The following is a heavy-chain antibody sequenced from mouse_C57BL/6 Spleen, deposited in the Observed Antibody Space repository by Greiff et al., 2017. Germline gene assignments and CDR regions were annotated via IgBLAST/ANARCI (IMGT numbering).Heavy chain of an antibody. CDR1: GFTFSSYA. D-gene: IGHD4-1*01. Sequence: EVMLVESGEGLVKPGGSLKLSCAASGFTFSSYAMSWVRQTPEKRLEWVAYISSGGDYIYYADTVKGRFTISRDNARNTLYLQMSSLKSEDTAMYYCTREGDLTGTSYFDYWGQGTTLTVSS. CDR3: TREGDLTGTSYFDY. CDR2: ISSGGDYI. J-gene: IGHJ2*01. V-gene: IGHV5-9-1*02.